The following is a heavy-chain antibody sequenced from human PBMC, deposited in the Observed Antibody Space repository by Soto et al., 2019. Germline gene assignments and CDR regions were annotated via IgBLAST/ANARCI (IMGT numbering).Heavy chain of an antibody. CDR1: GGSISSGGYY. Sequence: QVQLQESGPGLVKPSQTLSLTCTVSGGSISSGGYYWSWIRQHPGKGLEWIGYIYYSGSTYYNPSLKSRVTISVDTSKNQFSLKLSSVTAADTAVYYCARGHDYGDYGDPNWFDPWGQGTLVTVSS. CDR2: IYYSGST. V-gene: IGHV4-31*03. J-gene: IGHJ5*02. CDR3: ARGHDYGDYGDPNWFDP. D-gene: IGHD4-17*01.